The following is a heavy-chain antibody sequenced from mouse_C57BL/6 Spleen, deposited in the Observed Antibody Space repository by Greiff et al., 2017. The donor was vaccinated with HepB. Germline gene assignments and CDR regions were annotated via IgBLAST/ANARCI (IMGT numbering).Heavy chain of an antibody. CDR2: ISSGGSYT. J-gene: IGHJ1*03. D-gene: IGHD1-1*01. Sequence: EVMLVESGGDLVKPGGSLKLSCAASGFTFSSYGMSWVRQTPDKRLEWVATISSGGSYTYYPDSVKGRFTISRDNAKNTLYLQMSSLKSEDTAMYYCARHRGTTERWYFDVWGTGTTVTVSS. CDR3: ARHRGTTERWYFDV. V-gene: IGHV5-6*01. CDR1: GFTFSSYG.